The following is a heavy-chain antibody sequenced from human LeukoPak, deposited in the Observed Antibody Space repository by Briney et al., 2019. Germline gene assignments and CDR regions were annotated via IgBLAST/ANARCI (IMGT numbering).Heavy chain of an antibody. J-gene: IGHJ3*02. CDR2: ISYSGST. V-gene: IGHV4-59*01. D-gene: IGHD4-17*01. CDR3: ARDHDYGDSDAFDI. CDR1: GGSFSDYY. Sequence: SETLSLTCAVYGGSFSDYYWSWIRQPPGKGLEWIGYISYSGSTNYNPSLKSRVTISVDTSKNQFSLKLSSVTAADTAVYYCARDHDYGDSDAFDIWGQGTMVTVSS.